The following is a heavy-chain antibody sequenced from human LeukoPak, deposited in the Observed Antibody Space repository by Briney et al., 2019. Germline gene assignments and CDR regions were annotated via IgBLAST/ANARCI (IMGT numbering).Heavy chain of an antibody. CDR2: ISYDGSNK. CDR1: GFTFSSYG. J-gene: IGHJ4*02. CDR3: ARGRARAGIDY. Sequence: PGRSLRLSCAASGFTFSSYGMHWVRQAPGKGLEWVAVISYDGSNKYYADSVKGRFTISRDNSKNTLYLQMNSLRAEDTAVYYCARGRARAGIDYWGQGTLVTVSS. V-gene: IGHV3-30*19. D-gene: IGHD3-10*01.